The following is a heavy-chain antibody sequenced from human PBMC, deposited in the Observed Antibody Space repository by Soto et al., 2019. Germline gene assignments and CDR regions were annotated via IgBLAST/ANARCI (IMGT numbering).Heavy chain of an antibody. CDR1: GYTFTSCG. D-gene: IGHD1-26*01. J-gene: IGHJ3*02. CDR2: ISVYNGNT. CDR3: ARDPQYSGALSGGGDAFDI. Sequence: QVQLVQSGAEVKKPGASVKVSCKASGYTFTSCGVAWVRQAPGQGLEWMGWISVYNGNTNYPQNLQGRVTMTTDTPTNPAYMELRSLGSDDTAVYYCARDPQYSGALSGGGDAFDIWGQGTMVTVSS. V-gene: IGHV1-18*01.